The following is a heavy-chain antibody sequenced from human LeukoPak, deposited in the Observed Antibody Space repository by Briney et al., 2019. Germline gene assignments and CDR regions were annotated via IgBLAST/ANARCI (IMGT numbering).Heavy chain of an antibody. CDR1: GGSISSGNYS. V-gene: IGHV4-61*02. J-gene: IGHJ4*02. CDR2: FYTSGST. D-gene: IGHD3-3*01. CDR3: ARGRRFPDY. Sequence: PSETLSLTCTVSGGSISSGNYSWSWIRQPAGKGLEWIGRFYTSGSTNYNPSLKSRVTISVDTSKNQFSLRLSSLTAADTAVYYCARGRRFPDYWGQGTLVTVSS.